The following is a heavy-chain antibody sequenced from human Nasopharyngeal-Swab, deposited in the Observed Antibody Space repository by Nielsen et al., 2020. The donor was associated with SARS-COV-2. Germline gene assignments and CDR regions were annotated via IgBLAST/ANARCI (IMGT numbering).Heavy chain of an antibody. J-gene: IGHJ6*02. Sequence: ASVKVSCKASGYTFTSYAMHWVRQAPGQRLEWMGWINAGNGNTKYSQKFQGRVTMTRNTSISTAYMELSSLRSEDTAVYYCARDTRMSYYHYYGMDVWGQGTTVTVSS. V-gene: IGHV1-3*01. CDR1: GYTFTSYA. CDR2: INAGNGNT. D-gene: IGHD2-15*01. CDR3: ARDTRMSYYHYYGMDV.